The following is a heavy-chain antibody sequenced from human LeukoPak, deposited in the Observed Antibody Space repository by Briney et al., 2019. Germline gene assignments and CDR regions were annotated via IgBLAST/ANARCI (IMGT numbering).Heavy chain of an antibody. J-gene: IGHJ4*02. V-gene: IGHV4-4*07. CDR1: ADSIVSFH. D-gene: IGHD2-21*01. CDR3: ARDGHIRGFDS. CDR2: VFHSGTT. Sequence: PSETLSLTCTVSADSIVSFHWSWIRQSAGMGLEWIGRVFHSGTTKNPSLKSRVTMSLDTSKNLLSLTMTSVTAADTAIYFCARDGHIRGFDSWGQGTLVIVSS.